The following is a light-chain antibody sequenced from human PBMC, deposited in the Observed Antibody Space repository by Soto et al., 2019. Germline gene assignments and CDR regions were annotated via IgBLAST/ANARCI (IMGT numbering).Light chain of an antibody. J-gene: IGLJ3*02. V-gene: IGLV1-40*01. Sequence: QSVLTQPPSVSGAPGQRVTISCTGSSSNIGAGYDVHWYQQLPGTAPKLLIYGNSNRPSGVPDRFSGSKSGTSASRAITGLQAEDEADYYCQSYDSSLSGGVFGGGTKVTVL. CDR2: GNS. CDR3: QSYDSSLSGGV. CDR1: SSNIGAGYD.